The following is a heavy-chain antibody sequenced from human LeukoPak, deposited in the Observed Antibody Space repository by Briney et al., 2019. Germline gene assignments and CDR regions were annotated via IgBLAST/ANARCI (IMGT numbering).Heavy chain of an antibody. Sequence: SQTLSLTCAISGDSFSIKSVSWNWLRQSPSRGLDWLGRTYYRSKWCTDYAVSVKSRININPDTSKNQFSLQLKSGTPEDTAVYYCAGGSGTMAYWGLGTLVTVSS. J-gene: IGHJ4*02. V-gene: IGHV6-1*01. CDR3: AGGSGTMAY. D-gene: IGHD3-10*01. CDR1: GDSFSIKSVS. CDR2: TYYRSKWCT.